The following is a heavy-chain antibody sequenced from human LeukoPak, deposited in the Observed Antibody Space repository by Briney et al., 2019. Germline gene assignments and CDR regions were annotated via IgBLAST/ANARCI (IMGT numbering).Heavy chain of an antibody. V-gene: IGHV3-7*01. Sequence: PGGSLRLSCAASGFAFSDHWMIWVRQAPGEGLEWVANINHDESKKYYVDSVEGRFTISRDNAKNSLYLQMNSLRAEDTAVYYCAISTYSSSPSWGQGTLVTVSS. J-gene: IGHJ5*02. CDR2: INHDESKK. CDR1: GFAFSDHW. CDR3: AISTYSSSPS. D-gene: IGHD6-6*01.